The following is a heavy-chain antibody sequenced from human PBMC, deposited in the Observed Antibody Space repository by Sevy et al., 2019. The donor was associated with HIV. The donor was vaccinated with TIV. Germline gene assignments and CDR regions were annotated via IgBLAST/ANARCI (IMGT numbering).Heavy chain of an antibody. Sequence: GGSLRLSCAASGFTFSIYAMSWVRQAPGKGLEWVSAISDRGGSTYYADSVQGRFTISRDNSKNTLDLQMNSLRADDTAVYYCAKTGDNSMVRGAYYYYGMDVWGQGTTVTVSS. V-gene: IGHV3-23*01. J-gene: IGHJ6*02. CDR2: ISDRGGST. CDR3: AKTGDNSMVRGAYYYYGMDV. D-gene: IGHD3-10*01. CDR1: GFTFSIYA.